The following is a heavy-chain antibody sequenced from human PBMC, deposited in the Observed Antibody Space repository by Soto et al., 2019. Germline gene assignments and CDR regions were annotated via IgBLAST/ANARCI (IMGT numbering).Heavy chain of an antibody. CDR1: GFTFSSYA. V-gene: IGHV3-30-3*01. CDR2: ISYDGSNK. CDR3: AREGRYLTPNGMDV. D-gene: IGHD3-9*01. Sequence: QVQLVESGGGVVQPGRSLRLSCAASGFTFSSYAMHWVRQAPGKGLEWVAVISYDGSNKYYADSVKGRFTISRDNSKNTLYLQMNSLRAEDTAVYHCAREGRYLTPNGMDVWGQGTTVTVSS. J-gene: IGHJ6*02.